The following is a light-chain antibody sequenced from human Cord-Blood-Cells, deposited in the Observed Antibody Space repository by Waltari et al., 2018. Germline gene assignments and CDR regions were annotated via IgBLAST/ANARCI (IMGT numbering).Light chain of an antibody. Sequence: DIQMNQSPSSLSASVGDRVTITCRAEQRISSWLAWYEQTPEKAPKSLIYAAASLQSGVPSRCSCSGSVTDFTLTISSLQPEDFATYYFQQYNSYPPTCGQGTRLEIK. CDR3: QQYNSYPPT. CDR1: QRISSW. J-gene: IGKJ5*01. CDR2: AAA. V-gene: IGKV1D-16*01.